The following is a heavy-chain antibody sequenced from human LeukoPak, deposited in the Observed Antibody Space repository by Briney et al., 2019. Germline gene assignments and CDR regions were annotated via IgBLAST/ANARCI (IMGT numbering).Heavy chain of an antibody. D-gene: IGHD3-3*01. V-gene: IGHV4-59*01. Sequence: SETLSLTCNVSGGSISGNYWSWIRQPPGKGLEWIGYIYYLGTTKYSPSLKSRVTFSLDMSKNEISLKLTSVTAADTAMYYCARSNDVWKEIGRFDSWGPETLVVVSS. J-gene: IGHJ5*01. CDR3: ARSNDVWKEIGRFDS. CDR2: IYYLGTT. CDR1: GGSISGNY.